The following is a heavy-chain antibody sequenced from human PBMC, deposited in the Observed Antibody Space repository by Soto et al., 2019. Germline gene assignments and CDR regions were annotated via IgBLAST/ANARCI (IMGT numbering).Heavy chain of an antibody. V-gene: IGHV1-2*04. CDR2: INPSSGGA. CDR1: GYTFTGYY. Sequence: AASVKVSFKASGYTFTGYYLHWLRQAPGQGLEWMGWINPSSGGANIAQKFQGWVTMTRDTSIDTAYMELTRLRSDDTAVYYCARDAAMGDYYHYGMDVWGQGTPVTVSS. CDR3: ARDAAMGDYYHYGMDV. J-gene: IGHJ6*02. D-gene: IGHD5-18*01.